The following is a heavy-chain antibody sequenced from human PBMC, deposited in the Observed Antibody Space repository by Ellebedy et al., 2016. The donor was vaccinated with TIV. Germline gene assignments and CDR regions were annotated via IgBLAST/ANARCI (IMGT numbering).Heavy chain of an antibody. CDR2: IYQDGSDE. Sequence: GESLKISCAASGFSFRSYWMSWVRQAPGKGLEWVANIYQDGSDEYYVDPVKGRFTISRDNDNKALFLQMNSLRVEDTAVYYCARRGSYGDYAVQINSWFDPWGQGTLVTVSS. V-gene: IGHV3-7*01. CDR3: ARRGSYGDYAVQINSWFDP. J-gene: IGHJ5*02. D-gene: IGHD4-17*01. CDR1: GFSFRSYW.